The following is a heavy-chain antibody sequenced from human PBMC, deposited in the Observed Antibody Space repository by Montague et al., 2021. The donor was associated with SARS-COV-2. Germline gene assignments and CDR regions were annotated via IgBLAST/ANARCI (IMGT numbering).Heavy chain of an antibody. CDR2: IYSSGRT. Sequence: SLRLSCAASGFTVSSNYMSWVRQAPGKGLEWVSLIYSSGRTSYADSVTGRFTMSRDNSKNTLYLQMNGLRAEDTAVYYCARDFGESRDHWGQGTLVTVSS. CDR3: ARDFGESRDH. D-gene: IGHD3-10*01. V-gene: IGHV3-53*01. CDR1: GFTVSSNY. J-gene: IGHJ4*02.